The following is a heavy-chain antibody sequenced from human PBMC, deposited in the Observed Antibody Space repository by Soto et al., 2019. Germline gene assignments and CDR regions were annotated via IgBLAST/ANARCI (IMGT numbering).Heavy chain of an antibody. D-gene: IGHD3-10*01. CDR1: GYTFTSYA. CDR2: INAGNGNT. J-gene: IGHJ6*02. CDR3: ARVYYGSGSYPYYYYYGMDV. V-gene: IGHV1-3*01. Sequence: ASVKVSCKASGYTFTSYAMHWVRQAPGQRLEWMGWINAGNGNTKYSQKFQGRVTITRDTSASTAYMELSSLRSEDTAVYYCARVYYGSGSYPYYYYYGMDVWGQGTTVT.